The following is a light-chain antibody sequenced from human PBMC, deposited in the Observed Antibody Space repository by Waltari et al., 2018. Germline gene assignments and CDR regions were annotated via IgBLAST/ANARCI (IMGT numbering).Light chain of an antibody. J-gene: IGLJ1*01. CDR2: EAV. CDR3: CSYTGSSTSYG. Sequence: QSALTQPASVSGSPGQSITISCTGASADLASYNLVSWYQHHPAKAPKLMVYEAVKRPSGVSNRFAGAKSGTTASLMISGLQADDEADYYCCSYTGSSTSYGCGSGTKVTVL. V-gene: IGLV2-23*01. CDR1: SADLASYNL.